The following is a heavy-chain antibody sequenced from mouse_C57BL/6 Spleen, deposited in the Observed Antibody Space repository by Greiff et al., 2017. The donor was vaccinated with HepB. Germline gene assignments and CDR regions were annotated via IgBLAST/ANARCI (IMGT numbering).Heavy chain of an antibody. V-gene: IGHV1-7*01. CDR3: ARQRRLPYFDY. Sequence: VQRVESGAELAKPGASVKLSCKASGYTFTSYWMHWVKQRPGQGLEWIGYINPSSGYTKYNQKFKDKATLTANTSSSTAYMQLSSLTYEDSAVYYSARQRRLPYFDYWGQGTTLTVSS. CDR2: INPSSGYT. D-gene: IGHD3-2*02. CDR1: GYTFTSYW. J-gene: IGHJ2*01.